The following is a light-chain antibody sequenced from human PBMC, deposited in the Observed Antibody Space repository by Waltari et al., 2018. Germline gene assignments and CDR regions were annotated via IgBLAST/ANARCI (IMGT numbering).Light chain of an antibody. CDR1: KIVTNY. V-gene: IGKV3-11*01. J-gene: IGKJ4*02. Sequence: DIVLTQSPAILSLSPGERASLSCRASKIVTNYLSWYQQKPGQVPRLLIYDTSNRATCIPARFSGSGFGTDFTLTISSLEPEDFAVYYCQQRRDWPLTFGGGTKVEIK. CDR2: DTS. CDR3: QQRRDWPLT.